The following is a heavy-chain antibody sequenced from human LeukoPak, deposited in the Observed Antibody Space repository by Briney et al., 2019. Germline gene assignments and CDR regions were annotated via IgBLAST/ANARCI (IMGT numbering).Heavy chain of an antibody. J-gene: IGHJ5*02. CDR3: ATNILVRDIINWFDP. D-gene: IGHD3-10*01. CDR1: GYSFSDYY. CDR2: IKPNSGGT. V-gene: IGHV1-2*02. Sequence: ASVKVSCKASGYSFSDYYMHWVRQAPGQGLEWMGWIKPNSGGTRSAQKFQGRVTMTRHTSISTAYMELSSLRYDDTAVYYCATNILVRDIINWFDPWGQGTLVTVSS.